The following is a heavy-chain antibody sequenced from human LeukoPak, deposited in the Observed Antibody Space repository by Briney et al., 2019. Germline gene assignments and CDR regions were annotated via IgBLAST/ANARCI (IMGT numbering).Heavy chain of an antibody. V-gene: IGHV3-11*04. CDR1: EFTFSDYY. J-gene: IGHJ3*02. D-gene: IGHD2-2*01. CDR2: ISSSGTTK. CDR3: ARLKIVADIVVVPAAIGEAFDI. Sequence: PGGSLRLSCAASEFTFSDYYMIWIRQAPGKGLEWVSYISSSGTTKYYADSVKGRFTISRDNAENSLYLQMNSLRAEDTAVYYCARLKIVADIVVVPAAIGEAFDIWGQGTMVTVSS.